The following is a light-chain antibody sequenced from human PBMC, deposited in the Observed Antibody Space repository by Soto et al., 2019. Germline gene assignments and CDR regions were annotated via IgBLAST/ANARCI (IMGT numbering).Light chain of an antibody. V-gene: IGKV1-27*01. CDR3: QKYNIVPFT. J-gene: IGKJ3*01. Sequence: DIQMTQSPSSLSASVGDRVTITCRASQGIGNSLAWYQQKRGKVPKLLIHTASTLQSGVPSRFSGSGSGTDVTLTISSLQPEDATTYYCQKYNIVPFTFGPGTKVDI. CDR1: QGIGNS. CDR2: TAS.